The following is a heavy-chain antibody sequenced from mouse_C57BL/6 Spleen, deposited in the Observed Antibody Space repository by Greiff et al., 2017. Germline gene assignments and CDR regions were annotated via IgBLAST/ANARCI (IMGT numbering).Heavy chain of an antibody. V-gene: IGHV5-17*01. Sequence: EVQRVESGGGLVKPGGSLKLSCAASGFTFSDYGMHWVRQAPEKGLEWVAYISSGSSTIYYADTVKGRFTISRDNAKNTLFLQMTSLRSEDTAMYYCARDGYHYAMDYWGQGTSVTVSS. CDR3: ARDGYHYAMDY. J-gene: IGHJ4*01. D-gene: IGHD2-3*01. CDR1: GFTFSDYG. CDR2: ISSGSSTI.